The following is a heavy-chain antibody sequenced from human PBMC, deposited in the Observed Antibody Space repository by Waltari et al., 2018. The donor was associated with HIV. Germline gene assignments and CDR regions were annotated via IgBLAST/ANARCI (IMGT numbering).Heavy chain of an antibody. CDR1: GFHFDDYG. D-gene: IGHD3-10*01. Sequence: EVQLVESGGGVVRPGGSLRLSCVASGFHFDDYGMSWVRQAPGKGLEWVSGINWNGGSTGYADSVKGRFSISRDNAKNSLYLQMNSLRAEDTALYYCARDYGSGSYYNYWGQGTLVTVSS. CDR2: INWNGGST. CDR3: ARDYGSGSYYNY. J-gene: IGHJ4*02. V-gene: IGHV3-20*04.